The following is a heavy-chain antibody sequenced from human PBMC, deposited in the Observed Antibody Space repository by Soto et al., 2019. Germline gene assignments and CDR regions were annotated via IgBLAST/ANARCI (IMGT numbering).Heavy chain of an antibody. CDR2: INPNSGGT. CDR1: GYTFTDYF. CDR3: ARDTKIPANAIHDGR. V-gene: IGHV1-2*02. J-gene: IGHJ4*02. Sequence: VEMVQSGAEVKKPGASVRVSCKASGYTFTDYFIHWVRQAPGQGLEWMGWINPNSGGTNYAQKFQGRVTMSRDTSLKTVYLDLSRLRSDDTATYYCARDTKIPANAIHDGRWGQGTLVTVSS. D-gene: IGHD2-2*01.